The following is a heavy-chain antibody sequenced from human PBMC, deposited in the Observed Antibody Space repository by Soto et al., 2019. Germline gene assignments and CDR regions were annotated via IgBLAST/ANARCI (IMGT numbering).Heavy chain of an antibody. CDR2: ISGSGTT. CDR3: ARGGIH. Sequence: EVKLVESGGGSGQPGGSLSLSCVASGYTFNSHEMNWIRQTPGKGLEWISSISGSGTTKYADSVKGRFTISRDNAHKSIYLEMNSLRVEDTGVYYCARGGIHWGQGALVTVSS. J-gene: IGHJ4*02. V-gene: IGHV3-48*03. CDR1: GYTFNSHE. D-gene: IGHD6-13*01.